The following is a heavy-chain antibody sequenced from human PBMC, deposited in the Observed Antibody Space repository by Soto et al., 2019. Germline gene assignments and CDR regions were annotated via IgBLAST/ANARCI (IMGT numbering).Heavy chain of an antibody. CDR1: GFHFRSYG. CDR2: ISYDGSNK. J-gene: IGHJ4*02. V-gene: IGHV3-30*18. D-gene: IGHD4-17*01. Sequence: GGSLRLSCAASGFHFRSYGMHWVRQAPGKGLEWVAVISYDGSNKYYADSVKGRFTISRDNSKNTLYLQMNSLKAEDTAVYYCAKEPPTTVVPPGDYWGQGTLVTVSS. CDR3: AKEPPTTVVPPGDY.